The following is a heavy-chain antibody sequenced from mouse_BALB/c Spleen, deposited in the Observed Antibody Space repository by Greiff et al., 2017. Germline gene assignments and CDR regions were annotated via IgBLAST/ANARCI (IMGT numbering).Heavy chain of an antibody. CDR3: ARWGLLREFAY. J-gene: IGHJ3*01. V-gene: IGHV1-54*01. Sequence: QVQLKQSGAELVRPGTSVKVSCKASGYAFTNYLIERVKQRSGQGLEWIGVINPGSGGTNYNEKFKGKATLTADKSSSTAYMQLSSLTSDDSAVYFCARWGLLREFAYWGQGTLVTVAA. D-gene: IGHD2-3*01. CDR2: INPGSGGT. CDR1: GYAFTNYL.